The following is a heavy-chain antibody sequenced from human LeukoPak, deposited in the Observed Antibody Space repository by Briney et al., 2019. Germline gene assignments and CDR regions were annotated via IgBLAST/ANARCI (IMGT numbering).Heavy chain of an antibody. CDR3: AKDPQYCSGGSCYSGIDY. D-gene: IGHD2-15*01. V-gene: IGHV3-30*02. J-gene: IGHJ4*02. Sequence: GGPLRLSCAASGFTFSSYGMHWVRQAPGKGLAWEAFIRYDGSNKYYADSVKGRFTISRDNSKNTLYLQMNSLRAEDTAVYYCAKDPQYCSGGSCYSGIDYWGQGTLVSVSS. CDR2: IRYDGSNK. CDR1: GFTFSSYG.